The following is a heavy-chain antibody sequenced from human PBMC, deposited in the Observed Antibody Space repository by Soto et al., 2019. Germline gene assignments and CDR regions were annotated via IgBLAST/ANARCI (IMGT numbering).Heavy chain of an antibody. CDR3: ANGGRVIAARPARFDY. CDR2: ISGSGGST. CDR1: GFTFSSDA. J-gene: IGHJ4*02. D-gene: IGHD6-6*01. Sequence: GGSLRLSCAASGFTFSSDAMSWVRQAPGKGLEWVSAISGSGGSTYYADSVKGRFTISRDNSKNKMYLQVNSLRAEDKAVYYCANGGRVIAARPARFDYWGQGTLVTVSS. V-gene: IGHV3-23*01.